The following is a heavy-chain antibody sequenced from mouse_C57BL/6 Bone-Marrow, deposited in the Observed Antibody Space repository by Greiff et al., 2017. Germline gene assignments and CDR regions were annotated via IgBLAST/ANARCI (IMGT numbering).Heavy chain of an antibody. CDR1: GFTFSSYG. V-gene: IGHV5-6*01. D-gene: IGHD1-1*01. Sequence: EVMLVESGGDLVKPGGSLKLSCAASGFTFSSYGMSWVRQTPDKRLEWVATISSGGSYTYYPDSVKGRFTISRDNAKNTLYLQMSSLKSEDTAMYYCARWGITTVVATRYFDYWGQGTTLTVSS. CDR3: ARWGITTVVATRYFDY. J-gene: IGHJ2*01. CDR2: ISSGGSYT.